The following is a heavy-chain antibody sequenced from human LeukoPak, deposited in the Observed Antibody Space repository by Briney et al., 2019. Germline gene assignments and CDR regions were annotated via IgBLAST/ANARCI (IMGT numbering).Heavy chain of an antibody. CDR2: INQDGSEK. Sequence: GGSLRLSCEASGFTFSSYWMNWVRQAPGKGLEWVANINQDGSEKYYVDSVKGRFTISRDNAKNSLYLQMNSLRAEDTAVYYCARERWLQYSLDYWGQGTLVTVSS. CDR1: GFTFSSYW. V-gene: IGHV3-7*01. D-gene: IGHD5-24*01. CDR3: ARERWLQYSLDY. J-gene: IGHJ4*02.